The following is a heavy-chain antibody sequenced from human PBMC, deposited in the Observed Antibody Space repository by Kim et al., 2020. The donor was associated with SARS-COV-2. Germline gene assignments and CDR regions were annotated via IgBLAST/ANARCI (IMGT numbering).Heavy chain of an antibody. D-gene: IGHD6-13*01. Sequence: NRTPSLKSRVTISVDTSKNQFSLKLSSVTAADTAVYYCARTGRVYSSSPAPFDYWGQGTLVTVSS. J-gene: IGHJ4*02. CDR3: ARTGRVYSSSPAPFDY. V-gene: IGHV4-34*01.